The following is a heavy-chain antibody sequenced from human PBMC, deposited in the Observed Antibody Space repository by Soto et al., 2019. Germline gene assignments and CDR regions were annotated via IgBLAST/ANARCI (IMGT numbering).Heavy chain of an antibody. V-gene: IGHV4-34*01. CDR3: ARGGPLTSTRNQNWFDP. Sequence: PSETLSLTCAVYGGSFSGYYWSWIRQPPGEGLEWIGEINHSGSTNYNPSLKSRVTMSVDTSKNQFSLKLSSVTAADTAVYYCARGGPLTSTRNQNWFDPWGRGTLVTVSS. J-gene: IGHJ5*02. CDR2: INHSGST. CDR1: GGSFSGYY.